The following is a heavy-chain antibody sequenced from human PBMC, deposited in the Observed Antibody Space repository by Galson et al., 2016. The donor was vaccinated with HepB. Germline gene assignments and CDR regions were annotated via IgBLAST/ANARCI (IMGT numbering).Heavy chain of an antibody. V-gene: IGHV3-66*01. CDR3: ARCISWYGRCAFDI. Sequence: SLRLSCAASRFTVSSNYMSWVRQAPGKGLEWVSVIYSDGRTYYADSAEGRFTISRDNSKNTLYLQMNRLRADDTAVYYCARCISWYGRCAFDIWGQGTTVTVSS. CDR1: RFTVSSNY. D-gene: IGHD6-13*01. J-gene: IGHJ3*02. CDR2: IYSDGRT.